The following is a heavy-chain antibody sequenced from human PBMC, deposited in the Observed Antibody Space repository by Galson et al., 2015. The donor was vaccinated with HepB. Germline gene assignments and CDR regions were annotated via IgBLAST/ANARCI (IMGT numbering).Heavy chain of an antibody. CDR2: ISGSSGHT. CDR3: AKSPRGGVPHLTWFDS. CDR1: GYTFSTHA. V-gene: IGHV3-23*01. D-gene: IGHD3-10*01. J-gene: IGHJ5*01. Sequence: PLRLSCAASGYTFSTHAMSWVRQAPGKGLESVPAISGSSGHTSYADSVKGRFTISRDNSKNTLYLQMDSLRAEDTAVYYCAKSPRGGVPHLTWFDSWGQGTLVTVSS.